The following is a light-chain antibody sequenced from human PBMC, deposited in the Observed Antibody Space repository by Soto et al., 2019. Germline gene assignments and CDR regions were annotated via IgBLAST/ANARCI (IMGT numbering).Light chain of an antibody. V-gene: IGLV1-44*01. CDR2: SNN. CDR1: SSNIGSNT. J-gene: IGLJ2*01. Sequence: QAVVTQPPSASGTPGQRVTISCSGSSSNIGSNTVNWYQQLPGTAPKLLIYSNNQRPSGVPDRFSGSKSGTSASLAISGLQSEDEADYYCAAWDDSLNGYVVFGGGTQLTVL. CDR3: AAWDDSLNGYVV.